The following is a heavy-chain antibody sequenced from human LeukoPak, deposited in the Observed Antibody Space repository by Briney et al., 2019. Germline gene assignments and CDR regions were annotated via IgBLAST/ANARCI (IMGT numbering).Heavy chain of an antibody. J-gene: IGHJ4*02. CDR2: IDPSDSYT. D-gene: IGHD6-19*01. CDR3: ARHSAYSSGWSFDY. V-gene: IGHV5-10-1*01. Sequence: GESLKISCKGSGYSFSSYWITWVRQMPGKGLEWMGRIDPSDSYTKYSPSFQGHVTISADKSIRTAYLQWSSLKASDTAIYYCARHSAYSSGWSFDYWGQGTLVTVSS. CDR1: GYSFSSYW.